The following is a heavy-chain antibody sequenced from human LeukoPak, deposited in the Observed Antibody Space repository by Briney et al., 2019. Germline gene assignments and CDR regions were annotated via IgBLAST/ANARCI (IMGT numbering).Heavy chain of an antibody. D-gene: IGHD6-13*01. CDR3: ARGSEIAAAGTGYYFDY. Sequence: SETLSLTCAVYGGPFNGYYWSWIRQPPGKGLEWIGEINHSGSTNYNPSLKSRVTISIDTSKNQFSLRLTSVTAADRAVYYCARGSEIAAAGTGYYFDYWGQGTLVTVSS. CDR1: GGPFNGYY. V-gene: IGHV4-34*01. CDR2: INHSGST. J-gene: IGHJ4*02.